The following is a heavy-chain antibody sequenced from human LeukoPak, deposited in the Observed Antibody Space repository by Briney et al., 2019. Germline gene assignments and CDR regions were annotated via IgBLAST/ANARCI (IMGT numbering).Heavy chain of an antibody. CDR3: ARGDYGDLNFDY. D-gene: IGHD4-17*01. V-gene: IGHV1-8*01. J-gene: IGHJ4*02. CDR1: GYTFTSYD. CDR2: MNPNSGNT. Sequence: ASVKVSCKASGYTFTSYDINWVRQATGQGLEWMGWMNPNSGNTGYAQKFQGRVTMTRNTSISTAYMELSSLRSEDTAVYYCARGDYGDLNFDYWGQGTLVTVPS.